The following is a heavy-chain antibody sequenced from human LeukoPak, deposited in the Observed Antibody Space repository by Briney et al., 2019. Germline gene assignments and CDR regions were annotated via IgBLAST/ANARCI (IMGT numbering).Heavy chain of an antibody. V-gene: IGHV4-59*12. J-gene: IGHJ4*02. D-gene: IGHD3-10*01. CDR1: GGSISSYY. CDR2: IYYSGST. Sequence: KSSETLSLTCTVSGGSISSYYWSWIRQPPGKGLEWIGYIYYSGSTNYNPSLKSRVTISVDTSKNQFSLKLSSVTAADTAVYYCARSQSEAHYYGSGSYYSPSFDYWGQGTLVTVSS. CDR3: ARSQSEAHYYGSGSYYSPSFDY.